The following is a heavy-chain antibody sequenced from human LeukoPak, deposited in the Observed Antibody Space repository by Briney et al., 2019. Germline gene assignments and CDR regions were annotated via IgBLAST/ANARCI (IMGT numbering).Heavy chain of an antibody. CDR1: GGSFSGYY. V-gene: IGHV4-34*01. CDR3: ARVRKSSGSYLRDYYCYMDV. CDR2: INHSGST. J-gene: IGHJ6*03. D-gene: IGHD3-10*01. Sequence: PSETLSLTCAVYGGSFSGYYWSWIRQPPGKGLGWIGEINHSGSTNYNPSLKSRVTISVDTSKNQFSLKLSSVTAADTAVYYCARVRKSSGSYLRDYYCYMDVWGKGTTVTVSS.